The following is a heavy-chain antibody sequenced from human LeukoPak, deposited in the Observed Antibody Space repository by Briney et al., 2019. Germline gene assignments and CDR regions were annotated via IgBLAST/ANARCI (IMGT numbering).Heavy chain of an antibody. CDR3: ATAGVTMVRGVMKYYYGMDV. V-gene: IGHV4-59*06. CDR2: IYYSGST. D-gene: IGHD3-10*01. Sequence: PSETLSLTCTVSGGAISSYYWSWIRQPPGKGLEWIGYIYYSGSTYYNPSLKSRVTISVDTSKNQFSLKLSSVTAADTAVYYCATAGVTMVRGVMKYYYGMDVWGQGTTVTVSS. J-gene: IGHJ6*02. CDR1: GGAISSYY.